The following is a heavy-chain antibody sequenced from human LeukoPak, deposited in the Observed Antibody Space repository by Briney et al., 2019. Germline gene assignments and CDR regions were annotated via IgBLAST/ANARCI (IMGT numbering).Heavy chain of an antibody. J-gene: IGHJ4*02. CDR2: FDPEDDET. Sequence: ASVKVSCKVSGYSVTELSMHWVRQAPGKGLEWVGTFDPEDDETIYAQKFQGRVTMTEDTSTDTAYMELSSLRSEDTAVYYCATGASITIPWPFDYWGQGTLVTVSS. CDR1: GYSVTELS. D-gene: IGHD3-3*01. CDR3: ATGASITIPWPFDY. V-gene: IGHV1-24*01.